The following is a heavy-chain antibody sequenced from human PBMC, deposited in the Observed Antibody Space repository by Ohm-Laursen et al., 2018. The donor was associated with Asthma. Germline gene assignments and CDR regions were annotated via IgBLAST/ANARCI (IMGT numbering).Heavy chain of an antibody. CDR3: ARGHGDYDRFDY. V-gene: IGHV3-33*01. CDR2: IWYDGSNK. Sequence: SLRLSCAASGFTFSSYGMHWVRQAPGKGLEWVAVIWYDGSNKYYADSVKGRFTISRDNSKNTLYLQMNSLRAEDTAVYYCARGHGDYDRFDYWDQGTLVTVSS. D-gene: IGHD4-17*01. J-gene: IGHJ4*02. CDR1: GFTFSSYG.